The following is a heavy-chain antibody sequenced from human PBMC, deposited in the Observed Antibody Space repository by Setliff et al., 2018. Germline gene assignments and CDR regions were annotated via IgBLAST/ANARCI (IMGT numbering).Heavy chain of an antibody. Sequence: GASVKVSCKASGGTFSSYGISWVRQAPGQGLEWMGGTIPIFGTTDYAQKFQGRVTINTDESTSTAFMQLSSLRSEDTAVYYCVREGVDSRSSTDYRYYMDVWGKGTTVTVSS. CDR1: GGTFSSYG. J-gene: IGHJ6*03. CDR3: VREGVDSRSSTDYRYYMDV. D-gene: IGHD3-22*01. CDR2: TIPIFGTT. V-gene: IGHV1-69*05.